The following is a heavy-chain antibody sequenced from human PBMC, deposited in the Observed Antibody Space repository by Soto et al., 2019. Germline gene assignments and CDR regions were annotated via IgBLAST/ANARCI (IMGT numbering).Heavy chain of an antibody. V-gene: IGHV3-21*01. J-gene: IGHJ6*02. CDR3: ARDLIKQGLSERAEYGMDV. D-gene: IGHD3-22*01. CDR2: ISSSSSYI. CDR1: GFTFSSYS. Sequence: PGGSLRLSCAASGFTFSSYSINWVRQAPGKGLEWVSSISSSSSYIYYAVSVKGRFTISRDNAKNSLYLQMNSLRAEDTAVYYCARDLIKQGLSERAEYGMDVWGQGTTVTVSS.